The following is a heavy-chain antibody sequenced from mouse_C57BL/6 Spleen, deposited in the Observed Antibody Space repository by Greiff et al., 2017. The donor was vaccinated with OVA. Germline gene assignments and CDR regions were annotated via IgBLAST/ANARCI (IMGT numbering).Heavy chain of an antibody. CDR2: IYPGDGDT. CDR1: GYAFSSSW. Sequence: QVQLKESGPELVKPGASVKISCKASGYAFSSSWMNWVKQRPGKGLEWIGRIYPGDGDTNYNGKFKGKATLTADKSSSTAYMQLSSLTSEDSAVYFCACSSLYYFDYWGQGTTLTVSS. V-gene: IGHV1-82*01. CDR3: ACSSLYYFDY. D-gene: IGHD1-1*01. J-gene: IGHJ2*01.